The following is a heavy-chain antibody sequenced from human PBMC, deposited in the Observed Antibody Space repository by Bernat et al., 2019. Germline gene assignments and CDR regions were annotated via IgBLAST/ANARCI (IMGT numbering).Heavy chain of an antibody. Sequence: QVQLQQWGAGLLKPSETLSLTCAVYGGSFSGYYWSWIRQPPGKGLEWIGEINHSGSTNYNPFLKSRVTISVDTSKNQFSLKLSSVTAADTAVYYCARGFGYCSGGSCYGRFYYYYYMDVWGKGTTVTVSS. CDR1: GGSFSGYY. D-gene: IGHD2-15*01. V-gene: IGHV4-34*01. J-gene: IGHJ6*03. CDR3: ARGFGYCSGGSCYGRFYYYYYMDV. CDR2: INHSGST.